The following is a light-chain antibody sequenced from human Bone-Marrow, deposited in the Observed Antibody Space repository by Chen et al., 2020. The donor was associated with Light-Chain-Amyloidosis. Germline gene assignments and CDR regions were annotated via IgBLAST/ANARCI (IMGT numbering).Light chain of an antibody. V-gene: IGKV1-5*03. J-gene: IGKJ1*01. Sequence: DIQMTQSPSTLPVSVGDRVTITCRASQNINVWLAWYQQKPGKAPKLLIYMASSLQTGVPSRFSGSGSGTEFTLTISSLQPDDFATYYCQQYNDFWTFGQGTTVEIK. CDR3: QQYNDFWT. CDR1: QNINVW. CDR2: MAS.